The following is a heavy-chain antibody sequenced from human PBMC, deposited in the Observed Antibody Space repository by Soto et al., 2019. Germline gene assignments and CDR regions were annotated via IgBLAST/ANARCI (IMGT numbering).Heavy chain of an antibody. CDR1: GYTFTGYY. V-gene: IGHV1-2*04. CDR3: ARGAPIMVRGVIITYYYYYYGMDV. D-gene: IGHD3-10*01. Sequence: QVQLVQSGAEVKKPGASVKVSCKASGYTFTGYYMHWVRQAPGQGLEWMGWINPNSGGTNYAQKFQGWVTMTRDTSISTAYMELSRLRSDDTAVYYCARGAPIMVRGVIITYYYYYYGMDVWGQGTTVTVSS. CDR2: INPNSGGT. J-gene: IGHJ6*02.